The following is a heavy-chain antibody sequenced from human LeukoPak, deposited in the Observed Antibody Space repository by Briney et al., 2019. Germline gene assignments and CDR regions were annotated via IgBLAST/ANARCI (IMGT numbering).Heavy chain of an antibody. CDR3: VKDSEATFDY. J-gene: IGHJ4*02. Sequence: GGSLRLSCAASRFIFSNYDMNWVRQAPGKGLEWISYISSSGSSIYYADSVKGRFTISRDNAKRSLYLQMNSLRAEDTAVYYCVKDSEATFDYWGQGTLVTVSS. CDR1: RFIFSNYD. V-gene: IGHV3-48*03. CDR2: ISSSGSSI.